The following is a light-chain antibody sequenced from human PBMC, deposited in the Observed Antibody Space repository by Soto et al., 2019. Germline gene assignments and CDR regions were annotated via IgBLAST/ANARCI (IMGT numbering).Light chain of an antibody. J-gene: IGKJ5*01. CDR3: QQYNNSPIT. Sequence: EIVLTQSPATLSSSPGERATLSCRASQSVSSNLAWYQQKPGQAPRLLIYGASTRATGIPARFSGSGSGTEFTLTISSLQSEDFAVYYCQQYNNSPITFGQGTRLEIK. V-gene: IGKV3-15*01. CDR2: GAS. CDR1: QSVSSN.